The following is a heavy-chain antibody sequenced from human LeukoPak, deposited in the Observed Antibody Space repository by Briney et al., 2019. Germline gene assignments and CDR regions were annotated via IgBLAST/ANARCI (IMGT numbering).Heavy chain of an antibody. J-gene: IGHJ4*02. CDR1: GFTFTNYP. CDR3: ASSDSSGYYSPNFDY. V-gene: IGHV3-30*04. Sequence: GGSLRLSCAASGFTFTNYPIHWVRQAPGKGLEWVTVISYDGSTKYYADSVKGRFTISRDNSKNTLYLQMNSLRAEDTAVYYCASSDSSGYYSPNFDYWGQGTLVTVSS. D-gene: IGHD3-22*01. CDR2: ISYDGSTK.